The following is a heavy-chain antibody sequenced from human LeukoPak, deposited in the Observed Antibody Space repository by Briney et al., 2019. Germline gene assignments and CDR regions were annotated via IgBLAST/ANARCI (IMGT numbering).Heavy chain of an antibody. D-gene: IGHD2-2*01. Sequence: GASVKVSCKVSGYTLTELSMHWVRQAPGEGLEWMGGFDPEDGETIYAQKFQGRVTMTEDTSTDTAYMELSSLRSEDTAVYYCATGSIVVVPATVRRNYYYYMDVWGKGTTVTVSS. V-gene: IGHV1-24*01. CDR3: ATGSIVVVPATVRRNYYYYMDV. J-gene: IGHJ6*03. CDR1: GYTLTELS. CDR2: FDPEDGET.